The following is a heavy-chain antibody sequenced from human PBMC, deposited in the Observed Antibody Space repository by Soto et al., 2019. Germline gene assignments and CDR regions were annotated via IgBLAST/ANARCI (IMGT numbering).Heavy chain of an antibody. CDR2: ISSGGRDK. CDR3: AKDGDIGAAGYYFDY. J-gene: IGHJ4*02. V-gene: IGHV3-30*18. CDR1: GFTFSRFG. Sequence: QVQLVESGGGVVQPGRSLRLSCAASGFTFSRFGMHWVRQAPGKGLEWVAVISSGGRDKYYADSVKGRFTISRDNSRNTLYLQMNSLGAEDTAVYYCAKDGDIGAAGYYFDYWGQGTLVTVSS. D-gene: IGHD6-13*01.